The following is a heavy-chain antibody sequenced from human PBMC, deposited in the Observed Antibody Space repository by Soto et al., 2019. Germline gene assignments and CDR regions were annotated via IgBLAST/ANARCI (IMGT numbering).Heavy chain of an antibody. D-gene: IGHD3-10*01. J-gene: IGHJ4*02. CDR2: INHSGST. V-gene: IGHV4-34*01. Sequence: SETLSLTCAVYGGSFSGYYWSWIRQPPGKGLEWIGEINHSGSTNYNPSLKSRVTISVDTSKNQFSLKLSSVTAADTAVYYCARGGGNYYGSGSYYRPYFDYWGQGTLVTVSS. CDR1: GGSFSGYY. CDR3: ARGGGNYYGSGSYYRPYFDY.